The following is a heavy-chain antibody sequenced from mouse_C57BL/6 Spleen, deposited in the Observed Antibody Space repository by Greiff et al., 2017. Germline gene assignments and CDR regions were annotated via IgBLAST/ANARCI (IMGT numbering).Heavy chain of an antibody. D-gene: IGHD1-1*01. V-gene: IGHV1-53*01. CDR1: GYTFTSYW. J-gene: IGHJ1*03. CDR3: ARARITTVVAKGGYFDV. Sequence: QVQLQQSGTELVKPGASVKLSCKASGYTFTSYWMHWVKQRPGLGLEWIGNINPSNGGNNYNEKFKSKATLTVDKSSSTAYMQLSSLTSEDSAVYDYARARITTVVAKGGYFDVWGTGTTVTVSS. CDR2: INPSNGGN.